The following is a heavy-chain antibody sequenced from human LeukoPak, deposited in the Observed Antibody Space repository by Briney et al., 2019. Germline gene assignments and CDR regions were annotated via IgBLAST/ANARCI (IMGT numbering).Heavy chain of an antibody. J-gene: IGHJ5*02. V-gene: IGHV3-7*01. D-gene: IGHD3-10*01. CDR3: ARDYT. Sequence: GGSLRLSCAASGFTFSTNEMSWVRQVPGRGLEWVASISPDGSERSYVDSVKGRFTVSRDNAKNSLDLQMDSLTADDTGVYYCARDYTWGQGTLVTVSS. CDR1: GFTFSTNE. CDR2: ISPDGSER.